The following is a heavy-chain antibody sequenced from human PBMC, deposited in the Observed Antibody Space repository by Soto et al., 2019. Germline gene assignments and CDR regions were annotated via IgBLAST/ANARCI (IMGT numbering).Heavy chain of an antibody. CDR3: ARLPGYSTGWTPFDF. J-gene: IGHJ4*02. V-gene: IGHV3-74*01. D-gene: IGHD6-19*01. CDR1: GFTFSNYC. Sequence: GGSLRLSCAASGFTFSNYCMHWVRQAPGKGLVWVSRINSDGSTTSHADSVKGRFTISRDNAKNTLYLQMNSLRAEDTAVYYCARLPGYSTGWTPFDFWGQGAQVTVSS. CDR2: INSDGSTT.